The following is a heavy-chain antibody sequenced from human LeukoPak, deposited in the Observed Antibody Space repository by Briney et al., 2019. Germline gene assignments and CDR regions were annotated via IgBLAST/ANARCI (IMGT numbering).Heavy chain of an antibody. J-gene: IGHJ4*02. CDR3: ARDSKEYYYDSSGYGLGFDY. CDR1: GFTFSSYW. Sequence: PGGSLRLSCAASGFTFSSYWMSWVRQAPGKGLEWVANIKQDGSEKYYVDSVKGRFTISRDNAKNSLHLQMNSLRAEDTAVYYCARDSKEYYYDSSGYGLGFDYWGQGTLVTVSS. CDR2: IKQDGSEK. D-gene: IGHD3-22*01. V-gene: IGHV3-7*01.